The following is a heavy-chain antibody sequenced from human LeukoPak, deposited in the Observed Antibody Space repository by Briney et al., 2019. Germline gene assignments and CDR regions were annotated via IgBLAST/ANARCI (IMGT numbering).Heavy chain of an antibody. Sequence: PGGSLRLSCTASGFTFSDYYMSWIRQAPGKGLEWVSYISSSGSTIYYADSVKGRFTISRDNAKNSLYLQMNSLRAEDTAVYYCARGQGASKADIVVVPAAYYYYYGMDVWGQGTTVTVSS. CDR1: GFTFSDYY. CDR2: ISSSGSTI. V-gene: IGHV3-11*01. CDR3: ARGQGASKADIVVVPAAYYYYYGMDV. J-gene: IGHJ6*02. D-gene: IGHD2-2*01.